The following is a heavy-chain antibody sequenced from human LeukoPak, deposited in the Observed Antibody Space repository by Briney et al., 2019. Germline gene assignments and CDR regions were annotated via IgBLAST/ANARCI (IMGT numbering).Heavy chain of an antibody. CDR3: ARVGGNTYWYFDL. Sequence: SVKVSCKASGGTFSSYAISWVRQAPGQGLEWMGRIIPIFGTANYAQKFQGRVTITTDESTSTAYMELSSLRPEDTAVYYCARVGGNTYWYFDLWGRGTLVTVSS. D-gene: IGHD4-23*01. CDR1: GGTFSSYA. V-gene: IGHV1-69*05. J-gene: IGHJ2*01. CDR2: IIPIFGTA.